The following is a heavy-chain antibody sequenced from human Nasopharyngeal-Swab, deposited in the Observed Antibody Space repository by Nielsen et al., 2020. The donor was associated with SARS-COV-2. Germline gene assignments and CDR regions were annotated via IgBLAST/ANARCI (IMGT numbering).Heavy chain of an antibody. D-gene: IGHD3-9*01. CDR3: ARVRLTGYYSAYYYGMDV. J-gene: IGHJ6*02. V-gene: IGHV3-30*03. Sequence: WIRQPPGKGLEWVAVISYDGSNKYYADSVKGRFTISRDNSKNTLYLQMNSLRAEDTAVYYSARVRLTGYYSAYYYGMDVWGQGTTVTVSS. CDR2: ISYDGSNK.